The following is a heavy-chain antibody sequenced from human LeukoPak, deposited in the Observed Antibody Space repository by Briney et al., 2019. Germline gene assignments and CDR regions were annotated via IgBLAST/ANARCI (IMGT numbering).Heavy chain of an antibody. CDR3: AKGGIVVVPAAIPFDY. CDR1: GFTFSSYG. D-gene: IGHD2-2*01. J-gene: IGHJ4*02. Sequence: GGSLRLSCAASGFTFSSYGMHWVRQAPGKGLEWVAFIRYDGSNNYYADSVKGRFTISRDNSKNTLYLQMNSLRAEDTAVYYCAKGGIVVVPAAIPFDYWGQGTLVTVSS. CDR2: IRYDGSNN. V-gene: IGHV3-30*02.